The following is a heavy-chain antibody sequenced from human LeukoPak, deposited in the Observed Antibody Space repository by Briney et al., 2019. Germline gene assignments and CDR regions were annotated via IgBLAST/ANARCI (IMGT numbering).Heavy chain of an antibody. V-gene: IGHV3-30*04. J-gene: IGHJ4*02. CDR2: IPYDGSNK. Sequence: GRSLRPSCAASGFTFSSYAMHWVRQAPGKGREWGAVIPYDGSNKYYADSVKGRFTISRDNSENTLYLQMNSLRAEDTALYYCARGPYGSDILTGYYNYWGQGTLVTVSS. D-gene: IGHD3-9*01. CDR1: GFTFSSYA. CDR3: ARGPYGSDILTGYYNY.